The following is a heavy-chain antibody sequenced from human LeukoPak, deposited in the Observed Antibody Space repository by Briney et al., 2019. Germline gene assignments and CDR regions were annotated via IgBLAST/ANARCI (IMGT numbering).Heavy chain of an antibody. V-gene: IGHV3-48*01. D-gene: IGHD3-10*01. CDR1: GFTFSSYS. Sequence: GGSLRLSCAASGFTFSSYSMNWVRQAPGKGLEWVSYISSSSSTIYYADSVKGRFTISRDNAKNSLYLQMNSLRAEDTAVYYCARVGWFGDTEYKAYYMDVWGKGTTVTVSS. CDR3: ARVGWFGDTEYKAYYMDV. CDR2: ISSSSSTI. J-gene: IGHJ6*03.